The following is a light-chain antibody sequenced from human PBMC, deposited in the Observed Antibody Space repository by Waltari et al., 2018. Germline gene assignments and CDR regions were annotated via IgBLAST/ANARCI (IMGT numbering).Light chain of an antibody. V-gene: IGLV3-1*01. Sequence: SYEVTQSPSVSVSPGQTAAITCSGDKLGEKYVCWYQQKPGQSPLLVLYQDDKRPSGIPGRFSGSNPGNTATLVISGTQAMDEADYYCQAWDTDTVIFGGGTKLTVL. CDR1: KLGEKY. CDR2: QDD. CDR3: QAWDTDTVI. J-gene: IGLJ2*01.